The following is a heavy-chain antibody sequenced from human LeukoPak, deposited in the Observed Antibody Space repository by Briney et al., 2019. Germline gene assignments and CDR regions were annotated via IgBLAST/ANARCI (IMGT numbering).Heavy chain of an antibody. V-gene: IGHV4-39*01. D-gene: IGHD3-10*01. Sequence: SETLSLTCTVSGGSISSGSHYWGWIRQPPGKELEWIGNIYYSGNSYYNPSLKSRVTISVDASKNQFSLNLSSVTAADTAVYYCARLSYGSGSHYNFYFDFWGQGTLVTVSS. CDR1: GGSISSGSHY. J-gene: IGHJ4*02. CDR3: ARLSYGSGSHYNFYFDF. CDR2: IYYSGNS.